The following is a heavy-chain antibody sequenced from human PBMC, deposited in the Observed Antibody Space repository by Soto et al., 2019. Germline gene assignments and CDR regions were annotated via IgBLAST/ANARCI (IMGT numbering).Heavy chain of an antibody. Sequence: QVQLVESGGGVVQPGRSLRLSCAASGFTFSSYGMHWVRQAPGKGLEWVAVIWYDGSNKYYADSVKGRFTISRDNSKNTLYLQMNSLRAEDTAVHYCARVARTWSYYFDYWGQGTLVTVSS. V-gene: IGHV3-33*01. J-gene: IGHJ4*02. D-gene: IGHD3-3*01. CDR1: GFTFSSYG. CDR2: IWYDGSNK. CDR3: ARVARTWSYYFDY.